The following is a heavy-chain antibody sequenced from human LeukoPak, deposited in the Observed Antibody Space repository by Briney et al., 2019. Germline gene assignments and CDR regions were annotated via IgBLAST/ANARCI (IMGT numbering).Heavy chain of an antibody. CDR1: GGSISSSNYY. CDR2: MYYSGST. V-gene: IGHV4-39*07. J-gene: IGHJ6*03. CDR3: ARGRSSMVRGYYYYYMGV. D-gene: IGHD3-10*01. Sequence: PSETLSLTCTVSGGSISSSNYYWGWIRQPPGKGLEWIGSMYYSGSTNYNPSLKSRVTISVDTSKNQFSLKLSSVTAADTAVYYCARGRSSMVRGYYYYYMGVWGKGTTVTISS.